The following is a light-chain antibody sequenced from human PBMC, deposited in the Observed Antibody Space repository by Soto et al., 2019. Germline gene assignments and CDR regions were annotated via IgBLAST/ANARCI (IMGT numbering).Light chain of an antibody. CDR2: GAS. J-gene: IGKJ5*01. CDR1: QSVSGN. V-gene: IGKV3-20*01. CDR3: QQFGSAFIT. Sequence: EIVMTQSPVTLSVSPWERATLSCRASQSVSGNLAWYQQKPGQAPRLLIYGASRRATGVPDRFSGSGSGTDFTLTISRVEPEDFAVYFCQQFGSAFITFGQGTRLEIK.